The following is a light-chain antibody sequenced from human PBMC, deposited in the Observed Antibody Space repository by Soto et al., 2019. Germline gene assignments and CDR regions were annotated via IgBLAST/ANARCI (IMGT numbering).Light chain of an antibody. CDR3: QQYDNLPIT. J-gene: IGKJ4*01. V-gene: IGKV1-33*01. Sequence: DLQMPQSPSSLSASVGDRVTITCQASQDISNYLNWYQQKPGKAPKLLIYDASNLETGVPSRFSGSGSGTDFTFTISSLQPEDIATYYCQQYDNLPITFGGGTKVEIK. CDR1: QDISNY. CDR2: DAS.